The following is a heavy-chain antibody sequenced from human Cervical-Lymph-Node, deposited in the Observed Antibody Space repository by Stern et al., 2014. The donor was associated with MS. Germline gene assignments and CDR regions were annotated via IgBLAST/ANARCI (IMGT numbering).Heavy chain of an antibody. D-gene: IGHD1-1*01. V-gene: IGHV3-30-3*01. CDR3: ARSWNQAYFDY. Sequence: QMQLVKSGGGVVQPGRSLRLSCAASGFTFSSYAMHWVRQAPGKGLEWVAVISYDGSNKYYADSVKGRFTISRDNSKNTLYLQMNSLRAEDTAVYYCARSWNQAYFDYWGQGTLVTVSS. CDR2: ISYDGSNK. J-gene: IGHJ4*02. CDR1: GFTFSSYA.